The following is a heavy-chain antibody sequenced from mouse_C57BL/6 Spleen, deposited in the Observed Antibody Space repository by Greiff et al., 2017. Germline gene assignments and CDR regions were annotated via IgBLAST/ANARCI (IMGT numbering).Heavy chain of an antibody. CDR3: ARGDLGLNCYGSLWFAY. CDR1: GYSFTDYN. V-gene: IGHV1-39*01. J-gene: IGHJ3*01. CDR2: INPNYGTT. Sequence: EVQLQQSGPELVKPGASVKISCKASGYSFTDYNMNWVKQSHGKSLEWIGVINPNYGTTSYNQKFKGKATLTVDQSSSTAYMQLNSLTSEDSAVYYCARGDLGLNCYGSLWFAYWGQGTLVTVSA. D-gene: IGHD1-1*01.